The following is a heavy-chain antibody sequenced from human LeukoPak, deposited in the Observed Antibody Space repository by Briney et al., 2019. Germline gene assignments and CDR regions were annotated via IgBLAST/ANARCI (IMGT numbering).Heavy chain of an antibody. J-gene: IGHJ4*02. CDR3: ARDFPIVVVTRGDY. D-gene: IGHD2-21*02. Sequence: GASVKVSCKASGYTFTGYYMHWVRQAPGQGLEWMGRINPNSGGTNYAQKFQGRVTMTRGTSISTAYMELSRLRSDDTAVYYCARDFPIVVVTRGDYWGQGTLVTASS. CDR2: INPNSGGT. V-gene: IGHV1-2*06. CDR1: GYTFTGYY.